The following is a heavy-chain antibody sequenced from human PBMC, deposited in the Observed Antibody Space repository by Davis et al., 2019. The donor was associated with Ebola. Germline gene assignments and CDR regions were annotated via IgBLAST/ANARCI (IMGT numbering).Heavy chain of an antibody. CDR2: ISVDNGNT. D-gene: IGHD2-15*01. V-gene: IGHV1-18*01. Sequence: AASVQVSCKASGYTFTNYGISWVRQAPGQGLEWMGWISVDNGNTNYAQKLQGRVTMTTDTSASTAYMELRSLRSDDTAVYYCARDLDIVVLVAAIRFDYWGQGTLVTVSS. CDR3: ARDLDIVVLVAAIRFDY. J-gene: IGHJ4*02. CDR1: GYTFTNYG.